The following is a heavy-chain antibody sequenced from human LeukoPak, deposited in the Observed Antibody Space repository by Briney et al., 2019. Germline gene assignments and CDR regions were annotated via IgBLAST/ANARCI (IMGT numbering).Heavy chain of an antibody. CDR2: MNPNSGNT. J-gene: IGHJ4*02. CDR3: ARVGPQWDY. Sequence: GASVKVSCKASGYTFTAQYMHWVRQAPGQGLEWMGWMNPNSGNTGYAQKFQGRVTMTRNTSIGTAYMELSSLRSEDTAVYYCARVGPQWDYWGQGTLVTVSS. V-gene: IGHV1-8*02. CDR1: GYTFTAQY. D-gene: IGHD3/OR15-3a*01.